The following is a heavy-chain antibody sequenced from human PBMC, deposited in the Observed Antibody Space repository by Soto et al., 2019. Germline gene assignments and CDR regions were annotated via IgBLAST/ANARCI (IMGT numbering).Heavy chain of an antibody. CDR1: GFTFSSYA. Sequence: PGGSLRLSCAASGFTFSSYAMSWVRQAPGKGLGWVSALRGSGGRTYYADSVKGRFTFSRDNSKNTLYLQMNSLRAEDTAVYFCAKGTYRDYVYWDHAFDIWGQGTMVTVSS. V-gene: IGHV3-23*01. CDR2: LRGSGGRT. J-gene: IGHJ3*02. D-gene: IGHD4-17*01. CDR3: AKGTYRDYVYWDHAFDI.